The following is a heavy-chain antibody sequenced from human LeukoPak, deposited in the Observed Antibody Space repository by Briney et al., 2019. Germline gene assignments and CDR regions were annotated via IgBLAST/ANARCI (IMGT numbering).Heavy chain of an antibody. CDR1: GFTFSSYA. D-gene: IGHD4-17*01. J-gene: IGHJ4*02. CDR2: IYSGGST. V-gene: IGHV3-53*01. Sequence: GGSLRLSCAASGFTFSSYAMHWVRQAPGKGLEWVSVIYSGGSTYYADSVKGRFTTSRDNSKNTLYLQMNSLRDEDTAVYFCARATTTRTRFDYWGQGTLVTVSS. CDR3: ARATTTRTRFDY.